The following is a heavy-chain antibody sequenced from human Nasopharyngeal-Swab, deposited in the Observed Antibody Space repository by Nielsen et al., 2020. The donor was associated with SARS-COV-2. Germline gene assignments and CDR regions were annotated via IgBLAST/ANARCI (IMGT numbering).Heavy chain of an antibody. CDR1: GFTFSSYW. D-gene: IGHD3-10*01. J-gene: IGHJ4*02. CDR2: INSDGSST. CDR3: AREGRFGELSHDPFDY. Sequence: GGSLRLSCAASGFTFSSYWMHWVRQAPGKGLVWVSRINSDGSSTSYADSVKGRFTISRDNAKSTLYLQMNSLRAEDTAVYYCAREGRFGELSHDPFDYWGQGTLVTVSS. V-gene: IGHV3-74*01.